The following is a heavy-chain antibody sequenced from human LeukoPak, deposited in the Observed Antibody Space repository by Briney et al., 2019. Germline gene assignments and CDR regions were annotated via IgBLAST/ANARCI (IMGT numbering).Heavy chain of an antibody. CDR3: AKAVVVVPAATPFDY. V-gene: IGHV3-23*01. CDR2: ISGSGNTT. D-gene: IGHD2-2*01. Sequence: GGSLRLSCAASGFTFTTYWMSWVRQAPGKGLEWVAGISGSGNTTYYADSVKGRFTISRDNSKNTLYLQMNSLRAEDTAVYYCAKAVVVVPAATPFDYWGQGTLVTVSS. J-gene: IGHJ4*02. CDR1: GFTFTTYW.